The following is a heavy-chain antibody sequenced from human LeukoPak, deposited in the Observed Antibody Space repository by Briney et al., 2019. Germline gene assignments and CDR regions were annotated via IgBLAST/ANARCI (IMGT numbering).Heavy chain of an antibody. J-gene: IGHJ2*01. CDR3: ARDQDDYGDPYWYFDL. Sequence: KPSETLSLTCTVSGGSISSYYWSWIRLPPGKGLEWIGYIYYSGSTNYNPSLKSRVTISVDTSKNQFSLKLSSVTAADTAVYYCARDQDDYGDPYWYFDLWGRGTLVTVSS. V-gene: IGHV4-59*01. D-gene: IGHD4-17*01. CDR1: GGSISSYY. CDR2: IYYSGST.